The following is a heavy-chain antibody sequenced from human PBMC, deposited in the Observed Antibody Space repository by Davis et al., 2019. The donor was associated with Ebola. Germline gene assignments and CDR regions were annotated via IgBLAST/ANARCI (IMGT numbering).Heavy chain of an antibody. Sequence: GGSLRLSCAAPGFTVSSNYMSWVRQAPGKGLEWVSVIYSGGSTYYADSVKGRFTISRDNSKNTLYLQMNSLRAEDTAVYYCARAVNGNYGKFDYWGQGTLVTVSS. CDR2: IYSGGST. CDR1: GFTVSSNY. D-gene: IGHD1-7*01. V-gene: IGHV3-53*01. J-gene: IGHJ4*02. CDR3: ARAVNGNYGKFDY.